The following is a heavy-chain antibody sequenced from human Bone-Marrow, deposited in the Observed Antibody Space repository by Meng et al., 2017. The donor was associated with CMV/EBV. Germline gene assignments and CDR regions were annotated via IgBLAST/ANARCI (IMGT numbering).Heavy chain of an antibody. J-gene: IGHJ5*02. CDR2: IRYDGSNK. V-gene: IGHV3-30*02. CDR1: GFTFSSYG. D-gene: IGHD3-22*01. CDR3: AMTDYYDSSGGWFDP. Sequence: GGSLRLSCAASGFTFSSYGMHWVRQAPGKGLEWVAFIRYDGSNKYYADSVKGRFTISRDNSKNTLYLQMNSLRAEDTAVYYCAMTDYYDSSGGWFDPWGQGTLVTVSS.